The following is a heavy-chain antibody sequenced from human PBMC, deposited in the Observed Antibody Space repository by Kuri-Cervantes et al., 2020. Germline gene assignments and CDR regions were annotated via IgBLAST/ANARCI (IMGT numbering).Heavy chain of an antibody. CDR3: ARGALYSGSYYEGY. Sequence: GGSLRLSCAASGFTFSSYSMNWVRQAPGKGLEWVSSSSSSSSYIYYADSVKGRFTISRDNAKNSLYLQMNSLRAEDTAVYYCARGALYSGSYYEGYWGQGTLVTVSS. CDR2: SSSSSSYI. J-gene: IGHJ4*02. V-gene: IGHV3-21*01. D-gene: IGHD1-26*01. CDR1: GFTFSSYS.